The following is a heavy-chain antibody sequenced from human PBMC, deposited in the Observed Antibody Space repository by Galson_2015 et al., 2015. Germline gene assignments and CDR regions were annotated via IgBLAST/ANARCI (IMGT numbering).Heavy chain of an antibody. V-gene: IGHV3-73*01. J-gene: IGHJ6*03. CDR3: TRSSFTYSSSWYGDYYYMDV. Sequence: YAASVKGRFTISRDDSKNTAYLQMNSLKTEDTAVYYCTRSSFTYSSSWYGDYYYMDVWGKGTTVTVSS. D-gene: IGHD6-13*01.